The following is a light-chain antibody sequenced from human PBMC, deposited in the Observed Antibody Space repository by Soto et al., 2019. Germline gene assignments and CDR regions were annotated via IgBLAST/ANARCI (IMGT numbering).Light chain of an antibody. CDR1: QNVVTN. CDR3: QQYNEWPLA. Sequence: ETVVTQSPATLSASPGARATLSCRASQNVVTNVAWYQQKPGQAPRLLIHDTSTRATGVPDRFSGRGDGTEFALTISSLQSEDLAVYYCQQYNEWPLAFGGGTKVDIK. CDR2: DTS. V-gene: IGKV3-15*01. J-gene: IGKJ4*01.